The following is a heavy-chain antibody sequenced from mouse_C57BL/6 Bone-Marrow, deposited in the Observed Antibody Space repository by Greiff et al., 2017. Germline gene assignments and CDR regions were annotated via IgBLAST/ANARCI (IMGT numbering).Heavy chain of an antibody. Sequence: QVQLQQPGAELVKPGASVKLSCKASGYTFTSYWMQWVKQRPGQGLEWIGEIDPSDSYTNYNQKFKGKATLTVDTSSSTAYMQLSSLTSEDSAVYYCARDGYFPLGYWGQGTTLTVSS. J-gene: IGHJ2*01. CDR2: IDPSDSYT. CDR1: GYTFTSYW. D-gene: IGHD2-3*01. CDR3: ARDGYFPLGY. V-gene: IGHV1-50*01.